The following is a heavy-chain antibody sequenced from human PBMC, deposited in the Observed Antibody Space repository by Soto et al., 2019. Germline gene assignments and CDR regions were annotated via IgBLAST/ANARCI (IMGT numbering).Heavy chain of an antibody. J-gene: IGHJ6*02. Sequence: PGGSLRLSCAASGFAFSDYYMSWIRQAPGKGLEWLSYISSSSSYTNYADSVKGRFTISRDNAKNSLYLQMNSLRAEDTAVYYCARELVVVVAATPYYYGMDVWGQGTTVTV. CDR1: GFAFSDYY. D-gene: IGHD2-15*01. CDR3: ARELVVVVAATPYYYGMDV. CDR2: ISSSSSYT. V-gene: IGHV3-11*06.